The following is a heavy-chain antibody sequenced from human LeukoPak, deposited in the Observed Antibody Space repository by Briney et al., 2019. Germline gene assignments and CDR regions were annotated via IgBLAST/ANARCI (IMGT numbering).Heavy chain of an antibody. V-gene: IGHV3-30*18. CDR1: GFTFSSYG. CDR2: ISYDGSNK. CDR3: AKDHLHWFDP. Sequence: GRSLRLSCAASGFTFSSYGMHWVRQAPGKGLEWVAVISYDGSNKYYADSVKGRFTISRDNSKNTLYLQMNSLRAEDTAVYYCAKDHLHWFDPWGQGTLVTVS. D-gene: IGHD3-3*02. J-gene: IGHJ5*02.